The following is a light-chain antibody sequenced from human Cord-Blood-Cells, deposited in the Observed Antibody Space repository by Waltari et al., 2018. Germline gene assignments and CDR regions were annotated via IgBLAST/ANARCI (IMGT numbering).Light chain of an antibody. J-gene: IGLJ3*02. Sequence: QSALTQPASVSGSPGQSITISCTGTRNDGGRYNLVSWYQQHPGKAPKLMIYEGSKRPSGVPNRCTGSKSGNTASLTISGLRAEDEADYYCCSYAGSSTSWVFGGGTKLTVL. CDR1: RNDGGRYNL. V-gene: IGLV2-23*01. CDR3: CSYAGSSTSWV. CDR2: EGS.